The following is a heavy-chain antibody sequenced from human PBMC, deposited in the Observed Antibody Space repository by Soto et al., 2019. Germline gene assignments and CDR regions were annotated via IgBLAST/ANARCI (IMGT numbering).Heavy chain of an antibody. J-gene: IGHJ3*02. D-gene: IGHD4-17*01. V-gene: IGHV3-23*01. CDR2: ISGSGGST. CDR1: GFTFSSYA. CDR3: AKDLPRYGDYAPDAFDI. Sequence: PGGSLRLSCAASGFTFSSYAMSWVRQAPGKGLEWVSAISGSGGSTYYADSVKGRFTISRDNSKNTLYLQMNSLRAEDAAVYYCAKDLPRYGDYAPDAFDIWGQGTMVTVSS.